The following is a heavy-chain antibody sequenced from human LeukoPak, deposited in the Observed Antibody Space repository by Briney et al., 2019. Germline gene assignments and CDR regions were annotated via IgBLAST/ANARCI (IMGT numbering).Heavy chain of an antibody. CDR3: AGTYCSGGSCHFDY. Sequence: SETLSLTCTVSGGSISSYYWSWIRQPPGKGLEWIGYIYYSGNTDSNPSLKSRVTISVDTSKNQFSLKLSSVTAADTAVYYCAGTYCSGGSCHFDYWGQGTLVTVSS. V-gene: IGHV4-59*08. CDR2: IYYSGNT. J-gene: IGHJ4*02. CDR1: GGSISSYY. D-gene: IGHD2-15*01.